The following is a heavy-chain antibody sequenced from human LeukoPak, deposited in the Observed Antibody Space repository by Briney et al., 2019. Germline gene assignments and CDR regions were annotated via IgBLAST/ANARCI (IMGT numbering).Heavy chain of an antibody. Sequence: SETLSLTCTVSGDSISSVSYYWGWIRQPPGKGLEWIGTIYSGGSTYYNPSLKSRVTISVDTSNNQFSLKLTSVTAADMAVYFCSSSGWHVGKYDYWGQGTLVTVSS. CDR3: SSSGWHVGKYDY. CDR1: GDSISSVSYY. D-gene: IGHD6-25*01. V-gene: IGHV4-39*07. J-gene: IGHJ4*02. CDR2: IYSGGST.